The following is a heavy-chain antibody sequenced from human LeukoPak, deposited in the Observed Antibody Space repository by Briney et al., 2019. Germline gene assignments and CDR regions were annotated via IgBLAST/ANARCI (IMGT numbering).Heavy chain of an antibody. CDR2: ISYDGSNK. V-gene: IGHV3-30-3*01. D-gene: IGHD3-10*01. J-gene: IGHJ6*02. CDR3: ARDSGSGSQRIYYYYYGMDV. CDR1: GFTFSSYA. Sequence: GRSLRLSCAASGFTFSSYAMHWVRQAPGKGLEWVAVISYDGSNKYYADSVKGRFTISRDNSKNTLYLQMNSLRAEDTAVYYCARDSGSGSQRIYYYYYGMDVWGQGTTVTVSS.